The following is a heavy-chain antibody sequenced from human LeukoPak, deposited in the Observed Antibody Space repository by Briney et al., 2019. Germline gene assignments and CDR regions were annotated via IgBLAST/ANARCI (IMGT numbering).Heavy chain of an antibody. J-gene: IGHJ5*02. Sequence: KPSETLSLTCTVSGYSISSGYYWGWIRQPPGKGLEWIGSIYRSGSTYYNPSLKSRVTISVDTSKNQFSLKLSSVTAADTAVYYCARDVVQQLVSSFDPWGQGTLVTVSS. D-gene: IGHD6-13*01. CDR1: GYSISSGYY. CDR2: IYRSGST. V-gene: IGHV4-38-2*02. CDR3: ARDVVQQLVSSFDP.